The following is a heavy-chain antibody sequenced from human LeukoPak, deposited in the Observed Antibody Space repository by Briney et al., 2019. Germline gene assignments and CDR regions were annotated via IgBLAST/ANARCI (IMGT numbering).Heavy chain of an antibody. V-gene: IGHV4-38-2*01. J-gene: IGHJ5*02. CDR1: GYSISSGYY. D-gene: IGHD3-3*01. CDR2: IYHSGST. Sequence: PSETLSLTCAVSGYSISSGYYWGWIRQPPGKGLEWIGSIYHSGSTYYNPSLKSRVTISEDTSKNQFSLKLSSVTAADTAVYYCARHTIFGVVIYNWFDPWGQGTLVTVSS. CDR3: ARHTIFGVVIYNWFDP.